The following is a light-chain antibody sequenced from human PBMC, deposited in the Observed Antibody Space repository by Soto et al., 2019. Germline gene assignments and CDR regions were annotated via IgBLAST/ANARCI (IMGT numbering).Light chain of an antibody. CDR1: QGISNN. V-gene: IGKV1-27*01. CDR2: AAS. J-gene: IGKJ3*01. CDR3: QQSYSTLFT. Sequence: DIQMTQSPASLSASVGDRVTITCRASQGISNNLVWYHQKVGKVPKLRICAASTLQSGVPSRFSGSGSGTDFTLTVSSLQPVDVATYYCQQSYSTLFTFGPGTKVDIK.